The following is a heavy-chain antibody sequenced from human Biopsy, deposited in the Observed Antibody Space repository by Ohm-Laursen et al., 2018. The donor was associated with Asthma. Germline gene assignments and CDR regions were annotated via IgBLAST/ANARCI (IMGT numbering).Heavy chain of an antibody. CDR3: ARLADCSGGACYSYGWFDP. CDR1: GGSIRSHD. D-gene: IGHD2-15*01. CDR2: VSHTGST. J-gene: IGHJ5*02. V-gene: IGHV4-59*11. Sequence: SETLSLTCTVSGGSIRSHDRTWIRLPPGKGLEYIGDVSHTGSTNYNPSLKSQVTMSLDTSKSQFSLRLTSVTPADTAVYYCARLADCSGGACYSYGWFDPWGQGTRVTVSS.